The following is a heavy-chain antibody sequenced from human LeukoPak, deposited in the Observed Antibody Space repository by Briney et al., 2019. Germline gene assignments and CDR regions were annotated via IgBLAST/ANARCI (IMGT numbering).Heavy chain of an antibody. CDR2: INANSGGT. V-gene: IGHV1-2*02. Sequence: ASVKVSCKASGYTFTAYYMHRVRQAPGQGLEWMGWINANSGGTNYAQKFQGRVTMTRDTSISTVYMDLTRLRSDDTAVYYCARVRDGYSYGTNWFDPWGQGTLVTVSS. CDR3: ARVRDGYSYGTNWFDP. D-gene: IGHD5-18*01. CDR1: GYTFTAYY. J-gene: IGHJ5*02.